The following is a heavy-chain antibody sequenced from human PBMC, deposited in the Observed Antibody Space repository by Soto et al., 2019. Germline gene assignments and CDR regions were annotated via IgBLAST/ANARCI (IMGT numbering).Heavy chain of an antibody. D-gene: IGHD2-2*02. Sequence: SETLSLTCSVSGYSISSGYYWGWIRQPPGKGLEWIGSIYHSGSTYYNPSLKSRVTISVDTSKNQFSLKLSSVTAADTAVYYCARGPPRYCSSTSCYTWGDNWFDPWGQGTLVTVSS. CDR3: ARGPPRYCSSTSCYTWGDNWFDP. J-gene: IGHJ5*02. CDR1: GYSISSGYY. V-gene: IGHV4-38-2*02. CDR2: IYHSGST.